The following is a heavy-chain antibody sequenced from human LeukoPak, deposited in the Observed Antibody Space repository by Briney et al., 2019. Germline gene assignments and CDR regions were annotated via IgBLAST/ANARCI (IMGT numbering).Heavy chain of an antibody. CDR1: GFTFSEHY. CDR3: TRAGYGKGFDY. V-gene: IGHV3-72*01. J-gene: IGHJ4*02. Sequence: GGSLRLSCAVSGFTFSEHYMDWVRQAPGKGLEWVGRIRDKPNSYTTEYAASVKGRFTISRDDSKNSLYLQMNSLQIEDTAVYYCTRAGYGKGFDYWGQGTLVTVSS. CDR2: IRDKPNSYTT. D-gene: IGHD5-12*01.